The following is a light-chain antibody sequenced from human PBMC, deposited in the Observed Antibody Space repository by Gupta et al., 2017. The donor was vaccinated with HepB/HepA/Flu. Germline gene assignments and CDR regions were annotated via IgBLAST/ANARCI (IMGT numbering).Light chain of an antibody. CDR2: AAS. CDR3: IQHKRDPLT. CDR1: QGIRND. Sequence: DIQMTQSPSSLSASVGDRVTITCRASQGIRNDLGWYQQKPGKVPKRLIYAASSLQSGVPSRFSGSGSGTEFTLKIRRVQPEDVATYYCIQHKRDPLTFGGGTKVEI. V-gene: IGKV1-17*01. J-gene: IGKJ4*01.